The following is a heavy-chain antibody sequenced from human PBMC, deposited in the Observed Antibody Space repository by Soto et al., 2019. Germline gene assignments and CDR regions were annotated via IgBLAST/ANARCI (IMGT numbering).Heavy chain of an antibody. CDR2: INAGNGNT. CDR3: ARDLRIAAAVRSNY. Sequence: QVQLVQSGAEVKKPGASVKVSCKASGYTFTSYAMHWVRQAPGQRLEWMGWINAGNGNTKYSQKFQGRVTITRDTSASTAYMELSSLRSEDTAVYYCARDLRIAAAVRSNYWGQGTLVTVSS. D-gene: IGHD6-13*01. CDR1: GYTFTSYA. V-gene: IGHV1-3*01. J-gene: IGHJ4*02.